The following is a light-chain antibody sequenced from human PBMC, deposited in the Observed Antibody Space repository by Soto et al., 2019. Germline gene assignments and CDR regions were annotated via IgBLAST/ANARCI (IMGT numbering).Light chain of an antibody. CDR3: QSYDSSLSAHVG. J-gene: IGLJ2*01. Sequence: QSVLTQPPSVSGAPGQRVTISCTGSSSNIGAGYDVHWYQQLPGTAPKLLIYGNSNRPSGVPDRFSGSKSGTSASLAITGLQAEDDAEYYCQSYDSSLSAHVGFGGGTKLTVL. CDR1: SSNIGAGYD. V-gene: IGLV1-40*01. CDR2: GNS.